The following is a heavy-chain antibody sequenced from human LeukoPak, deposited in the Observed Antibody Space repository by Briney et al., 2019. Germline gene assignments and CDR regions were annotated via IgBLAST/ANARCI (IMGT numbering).Heavy chain of an antibody. CDR2: ISAYNGNT. V-gene: IGHV1-18*04. CDR3: ARSKYNWNHKTFYYFDY. CDR1: GYTFTGYY. Sequence: ASVKVSCKASGYTFTGYYMHWVRQAPGQGLERMGWISAYNGNTNYAQKLQGRVTMTTDTSTSTAYMELRSLRSDDTAVYYCARSKYNWNHKTFYYFDYWGQGTLVTVSS. J-gene: IGHJ4*02. D-gene: IGHD1-1*01.